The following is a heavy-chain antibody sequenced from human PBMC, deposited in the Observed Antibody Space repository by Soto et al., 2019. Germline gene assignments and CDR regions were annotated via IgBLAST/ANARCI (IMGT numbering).Heavy chain of an antibody. CDR3: AREGEYSSGWYAYYDGMDV. Sequence: GASVKVSCKASGYTFTSYAMHWVRQAPGQRLEWMGWINAGNGNTKYSQKFQGRVTITRDTSASTAYMELSSLRSEDTAVYYCAREGEYSSGWYAYYDGMDVWRQGTTAT. D-gene: IGHD6-19*01. CDR2: INAGNGNT. J-gene: IGHJ6*02. V-gene: IGHV1-3*01. CDR1: GYTFTSYA.